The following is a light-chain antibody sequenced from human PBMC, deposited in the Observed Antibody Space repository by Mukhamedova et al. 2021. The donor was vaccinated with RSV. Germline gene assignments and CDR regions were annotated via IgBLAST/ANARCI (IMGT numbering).Light chain of an antibody. CDR2: KAS. Sequence: TWGASQSVSFWLAWYQSKPGKVPKVLIYKASKLNDGVPSRFSGSGSGTDFALTISDLQPDDSATYYCQQYNGYSNTFGQGTKLEV. V-gene: IGKV1-5*03. CDR3: QQYNGYSNT. J-gene: IGKJ2*01. CDR1: QSVSFW.